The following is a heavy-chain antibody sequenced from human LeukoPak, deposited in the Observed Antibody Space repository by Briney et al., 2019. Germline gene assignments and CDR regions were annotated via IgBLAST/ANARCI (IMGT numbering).Heavy chain of an antibody. CDR2: IYSGGSA. Sequence: GGSLRLSCEASGFTLSNVWMNWVRQAPGKGLEWVSVIYSGGSAYYADSVKGRFTISRDNSKNTLYLQMNSLRADDTAVYYCASQRRVDLGYAFNLWGQGTMVTVSS. J-gene: IGHJ3*01. D-gene: IGHD3-9*01. CDR1: GFTLSNVW. V-gene: IGHV3-66*04. CDR3: ASQRRVDLGYAFNL.